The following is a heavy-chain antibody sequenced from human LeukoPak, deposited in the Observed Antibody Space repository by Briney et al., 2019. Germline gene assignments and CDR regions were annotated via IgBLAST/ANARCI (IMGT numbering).Heavy chain of an antibody. J-gene: IGHJ3*02. CDR1: GFTFSSYG. V-gene: IGHV3-30*18. Sequence: GGSLRLSCAASGFTFSSYGMHWVRQAPGKGLEWVAVISYDGSNKYYADSVKGRFTISRDNSKNTLCLQMNSLRAEDTAVYYCAKDFTDDAFDIWGQGTMVTVSS. CDR2: ISYDGSNK. CDR3: AKDFTDDAFDI.